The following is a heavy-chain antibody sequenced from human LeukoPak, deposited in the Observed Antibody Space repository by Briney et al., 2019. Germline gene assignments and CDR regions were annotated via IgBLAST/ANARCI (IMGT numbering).Heavy chain of an antibody. Sequence: ASVKVSCKASGYTFTGYYMHWVRQAPGQGLEWMGRINPNSGGTNYAQKFQGRVTMTRDTSISTAYMELSRLRSDDTAVYYCARDLHDYVSYYFDYWGQGTLVTVSS. CDR3: ARDLHDYVSYYFDY. J-gene: IGHJ4*02. CDR2: INPNSGGT. D-gene: IGHD3-16*01. CDR1: GYTFTGYY. V-gene: IGHV1-2*02.